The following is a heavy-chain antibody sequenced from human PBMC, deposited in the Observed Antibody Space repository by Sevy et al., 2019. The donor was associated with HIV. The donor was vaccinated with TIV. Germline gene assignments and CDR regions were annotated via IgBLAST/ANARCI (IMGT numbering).Heavy chain of an antibody. V-gene: IGHV3-30*03. CDR3: ARGAAAGNYYDSSGYGYYFDY. CDR1: GFTFSSYG. D-gene: IGHD3-22*01. CDR2: ISYDGSNK. J-gene: IGHJ4*02. Sequence: GGSLRLSCAVSGFTFSSYGMHWVRQAPGKGLEWVAVISYDGSNKYYADSVKGRFTISRDNSKNTLYLQMNSLRAEDTAVYYCARGAAAGNYYDSSGYGYYFDYWGQGTLVTVSS.